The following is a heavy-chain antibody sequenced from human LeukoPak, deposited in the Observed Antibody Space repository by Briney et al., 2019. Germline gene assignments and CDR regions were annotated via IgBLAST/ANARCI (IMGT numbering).Heavy chain of an antibody. V-gene: IGHV1-3*03. J-gene: IGHJ4*02. D-gene: IGHD2-2*01. CDR1: GYTFTSYA. CDR3: ARVKCSSTSCYAPFDY. Sequence: ASVKVSCKASGYTFTSYAMHWVRQAPGQRLEWMGWINAGNGNTKYSQEFQGRVTITRDTSASTAYIELSSLRSEDIAVYYCARVKCSSTSCYAPFDYWGQGTLVTVSS. CDR2: INAGNGNT.